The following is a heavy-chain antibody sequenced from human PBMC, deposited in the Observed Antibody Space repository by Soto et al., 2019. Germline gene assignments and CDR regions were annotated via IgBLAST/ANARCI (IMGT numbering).Heavy chain of an antibody. Sequence: GASVKVSCKASGYTFTGYYMHWVRQAPGQGLEWMGMINPSSGSTSYAQKFQGRVTMTRDTSTSTVYMELSSLRSEDTAVYYCARDLLQLIVVVIDYYGMDVWGQGTTVTVSS. CDR1: GYTFTGYY. J-gene: IGHJ6*02. CDR2: INPSSGST. CDR3: ARDLLQLIVVVIDYYGMDV. D-gene: IGHD3-22*01. V-gene: IGHV1-46*01.